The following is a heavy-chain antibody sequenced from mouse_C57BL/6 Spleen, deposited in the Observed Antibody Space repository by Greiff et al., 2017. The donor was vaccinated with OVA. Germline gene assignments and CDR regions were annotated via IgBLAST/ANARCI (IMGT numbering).Heavy chain of an antibody. Sequence: VQRVESGPELVKPGASVKISCKASGYAFSSSWMNWVKQRPGKGLEWIGRIYPGDGDTNYNGKFKGKATLTADKSSSTAYMQLSSLTSEDSAVYFCAREGYGYALAYWGQGTLVTVSA. CDR3: AREGYGYALAY. V-gene: IGHV1-82*01. CDR1: GYAFSSSW. CDR2: IYPGDGDT. J-gene: IGHJ3*01. D-gene: IGHD2-2*01.